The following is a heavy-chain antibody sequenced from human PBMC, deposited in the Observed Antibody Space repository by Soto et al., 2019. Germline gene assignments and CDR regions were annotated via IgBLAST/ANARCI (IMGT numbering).Heavy chain of an antibody. Sequence: PSETLSLTCTVSGGSISSGGYYWSWIRQHPGKGLEWIGYIYYSGSTYYNPSLKSQVTISVDTSKNQFSLKLSSVTAADTAVYYCARVVPSTMVRGVTPPDIYWYFDLWGRGTLVTVSS. CDR3: ARVVPSTMVRGVTPPDIYWYFDL. V-gene: IGHV4-31*01. J-gene: IGHJ2*01. D-gene: IGHD3-10*01. CDR2: IYYSGST. CDR1: GGSISSGGYY.